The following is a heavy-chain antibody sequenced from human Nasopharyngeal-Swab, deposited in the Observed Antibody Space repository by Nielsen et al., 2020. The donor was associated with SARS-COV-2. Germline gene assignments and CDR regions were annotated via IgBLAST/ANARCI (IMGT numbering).Heavy chain of an antibody. Sequence: ESLKISCAASGFTFSDYYMSWIRQPAGKGLEWIGRIYTSGSTNYNPSLKSRVTISVDTSKNQFSLKLSSVTAADTAVYYCARENVYDFWSGYYLNWGQGTLVTVSS. V-gene: IGHV4-4*07. CDR1: GFTFSDYY. CDR3: ARENVYDFWSGYYLN. D-gene: IGHD3-3*01. CDR2: IYTSGST. J-gene: IGHJ4*02.